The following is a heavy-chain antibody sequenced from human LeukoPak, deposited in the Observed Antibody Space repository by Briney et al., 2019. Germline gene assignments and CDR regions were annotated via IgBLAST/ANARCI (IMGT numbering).Heavy chain of an antibody. CDR1: GFTFTTYT. J-gene: IGHJ4*02. V-gene: IGHV3-21*01. CDR2: ISSGSGNI. CDR3: ARGDGYFTY. Sequence: PGGSLRLSCAASGFTFTTYTMNWVRQAPGKGLEWVSSISSGSGNIYYADSMKGRFTISRDNAKSSLYLQMNSLRVEDTAVYYCARGDGYFTYWGQGTLVTVSS.